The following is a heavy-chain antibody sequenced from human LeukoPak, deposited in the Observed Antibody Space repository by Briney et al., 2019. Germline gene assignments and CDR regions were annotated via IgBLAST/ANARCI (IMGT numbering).Heavy chain of an antibody. J-gene: IGHJ5*02. V-gene: IGHV4-39*01. D-gene: IGHD3-9*01. CDR2: IYYSGST. Sequence: SETLSLTCTVSGGSISSYYWGWIRQPPRKWLEWIGSIYYSGSTYYNPSLKSRVTISVDTSKNQFSLKLSSVTAADTAVYYCARPPYDILTGYTNWFDPWGQGTLVTVSS. CDR1: GGSISSYY. CDR3: ARPPYDILTGYTNWFDP.